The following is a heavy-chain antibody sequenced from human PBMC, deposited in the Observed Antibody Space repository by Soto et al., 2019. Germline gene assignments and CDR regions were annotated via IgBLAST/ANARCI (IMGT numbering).Heavy chain of an antibody. CDR1: GFIFRDYS. CDR2: TSLTGKKT. J-gene: IGHJ6*02. CDR3: AKDRLGPFSGVMEV. V-gene: IGHV3-23*01. Sequence: GGSLRFSCAASGFIFRDYSMTWVRQAPGKGLECVSATSLTGKKTYYADSVKGRFTVSRDNSKSTVYLQMDSLRVEDTAVYYCAKDRLGPFSGVMEVWGQGNTGNVSS. D-gene: IGHD3-16*01.